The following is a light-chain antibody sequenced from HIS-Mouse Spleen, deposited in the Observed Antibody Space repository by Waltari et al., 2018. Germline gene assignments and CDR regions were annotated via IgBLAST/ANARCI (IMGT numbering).Light chain of an antibody. V-gene: IGLV6-57*04. CDR1: SGSIASNY. CDR3: QSYDSSNHVV. J-gene: IGLJ2*01. CDR2: EDN. Sequence: NFMLTQPHSVSESPGKTVTISFTRSSGSIASNYVQWYPQRPGSAPTTVIYEDNQRPSGVPDRFSGSIDSSSNSASLTISGLKTEDEADYYCQSYDSSNHVVFGGGTKLTVL.